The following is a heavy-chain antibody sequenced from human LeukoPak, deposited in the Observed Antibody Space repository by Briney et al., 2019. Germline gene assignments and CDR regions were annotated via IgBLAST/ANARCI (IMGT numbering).Heavy chain of an antibody. D-gene: IGHD1-26*01. J-gene: IGHJ3*02. CDR3: ARDRSIVGASGPDAFIS. Sequence: ASVKVSCKASGYTFTGYYMHWVRQAPGQGLEWMGWINPNSGGTNYAQKFQGRVTMTRDTSISTAYMELCRLRSDDTAVYYCARDRSIVGASGPDAFISGAKGQWSPSLQ. V-gene: IGHV1-2*02. CDR2: INPNSGGT. CDR1: GYTFTGYY.